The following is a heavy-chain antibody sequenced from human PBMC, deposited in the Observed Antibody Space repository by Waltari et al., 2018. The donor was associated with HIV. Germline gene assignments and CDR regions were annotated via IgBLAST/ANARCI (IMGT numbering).Heavy chain of an antibody. V-gene: IGHV1-8*01. Sequence: QVQLVQSGAEVKKPGASVKVSCKPSGYTFPSYDINWVRQATGQGLEWMGWMNPNSGNTGYAQKFQGRVTMARNTSISTAYMELRSLRYEDTAVYYCARGPIVGKAFDIWGQGTMVTVSS. CDR1: GYTFPSYD. CDR3: ARGPIVGKAFDI. CDR2: MNPNSGNT. J-gene: IGHJ3*02. D-gene: IGHD1-26*01.